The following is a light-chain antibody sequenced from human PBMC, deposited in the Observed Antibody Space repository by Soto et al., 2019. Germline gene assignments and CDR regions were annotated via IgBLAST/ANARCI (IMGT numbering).Light chain of an antibody. CDR2: GAS. J-gene: IGKJ2*01. CDR1: QSLSSY. CDR3: QQRGNWRGYT. V-gene: IGKV3-11*01. Sequence: EIVLTQSPATLSLSPGERATLSCRASQSLSSYLAWYQHKPGQAPRLLIYGASNRATGIPARFSGSGSGTDFTLTISSLEPEYFAIYYCQQRGNWRGYTFGQGTKLEI.